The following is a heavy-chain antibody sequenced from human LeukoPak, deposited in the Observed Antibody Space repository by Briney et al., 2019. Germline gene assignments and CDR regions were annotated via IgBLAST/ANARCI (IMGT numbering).Heavy chain of an antibody. CDR3: AREDSGYDFSDAFDI. Sequence: SVKVSCKASGGTFSSYAISWVRQAPGQGLEWMGGIIPIFGTANYAQKFQGGVTITADESTSTAYMELSSLRSEDTAVYYCAREDSGYDFSDAFDIWGQGTMVTVSS. J-gene: IGHJ3*02. V-gene: IGHV1-69*13. CDR2: IIPIFGTA. D-gene: IGHD5-12*01. CDR1: GGTFSSYA.